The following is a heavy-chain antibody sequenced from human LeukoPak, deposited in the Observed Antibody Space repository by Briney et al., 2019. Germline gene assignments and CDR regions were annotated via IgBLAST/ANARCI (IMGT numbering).Heavy chain of an antibody. D-gene: IGHD2-15*01. CDR3: ARGVDIVVVVAATNYNWFDP. V-gene: IGHV4-34*01. CDR1: GGSFSGYY. Sequence: SETLSLTCAGYGGSFSGYYWTWIRQPPGKGLEWIGEINHSGSTNYNPSLKSRVTISVDTSKNQFSLKLSSVTAADTAVYYCARGVDIVVVVAATNYNWFDPWGQGTLVTVSS. CDR2: INHSGST. J-gene: IGHJ5*02.